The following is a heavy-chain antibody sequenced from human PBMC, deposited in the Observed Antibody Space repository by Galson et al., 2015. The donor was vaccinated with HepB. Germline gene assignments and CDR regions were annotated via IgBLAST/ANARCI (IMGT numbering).Heavy chain of an antibody. D-gene: IGHD2-21*02. J-gene: IGHJ4*02. CDR1: GYSITTYA. Sequence: SVKVSCKASGYSITTYAMHWVRQAPGQRLEWMGWINAGNGNTKYSQKFQGRVTITRDTSASTAHMELSSLRSEDTAVYYCARGGDCGGDCYTLDYWGQGTLVTVSS. V-gene: IGHV1-3*01. CDR2: INAGNGNT. CDR3: ARGGDCGGDCYTLDY.